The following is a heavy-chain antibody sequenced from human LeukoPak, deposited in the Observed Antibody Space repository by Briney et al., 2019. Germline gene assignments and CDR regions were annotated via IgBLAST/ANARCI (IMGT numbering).Heavy chain of an antibody. CDR1: GFNFSDYE. V-gene: IGHV3-48*03. J-gene: IGHJ4*02. Sequence: GGSLRLSCAASGFNFSDYEMNWLRQAPGKGLEWLSYTSTGGRTVQYADSVKGRFTISRDNARSSLYLQMTNLRVEDTAVYFCARGGTVTYYFDHWGQGILVAVSS. CDR3: ARGGTVTYYFDH. CDR2: TSTGGRTV. D-gene: IGHD4-17*01.